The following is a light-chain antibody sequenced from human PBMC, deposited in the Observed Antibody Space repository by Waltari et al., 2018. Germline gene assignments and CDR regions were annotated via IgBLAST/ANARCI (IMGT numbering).Light chain of an antibody. CDR2: DVT. V-gene: IGLV2-14*01. CDR3: ASYNPGSTLV. Sequence: QSALTQPASVSGSPGQSITISCTGSSSDVGGYNYVSWYQQFPDRAPKLIIYDVTNRPSVVSNRFSGSKSANTASLTISGLQPEDEAEYYCASYNPGSTLVFGGGTKLTVL. J-gene: IGLJ3*02. CDR1: SSDVGGYNY.